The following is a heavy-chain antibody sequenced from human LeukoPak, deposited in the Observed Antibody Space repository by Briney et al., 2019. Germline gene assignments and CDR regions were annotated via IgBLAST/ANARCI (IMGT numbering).Heavy chain of an antibody. J-gene: IGHJ4*02. CDR1: GFTCSSYW. V-gene: IGHV3-7*01. Sequence: TGGSLRLSCAASGFTCSSYWMSWVRQAPGKGLEWVATIRQDGSQKYYVDSVKGRFTISRDNAKNSLYLQMNSLRAEDTAVYYCARESGSVTSEVDFDYWGQGTLVTVSS. CDR2: IRQDGSQK. D-gene: IGHD4-17*01. CDR3: ARESGSVTSEVDFDY.